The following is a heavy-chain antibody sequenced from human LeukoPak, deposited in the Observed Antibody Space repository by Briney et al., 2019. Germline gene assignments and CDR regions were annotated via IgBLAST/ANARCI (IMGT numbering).Heavy chain of an antibody. Sequence: GGSLRLPCAASGSTFSRYWMHWVRQAPGKGLVWVSRVKGDGSDTIYADSAKGRFTISRDNAKNTLYLQMDSLRAEDTAVYYCTTGIGNYYYYWGQGTLVTVAS. V-gene: IGHV3-74*01. D-gene: IGHD3-10*01. CDR1: GSTFSRYW. J-gene: IGHJ4*02. CDR2: VKGDGSDT. CDR3: TTGIGNYYYY.